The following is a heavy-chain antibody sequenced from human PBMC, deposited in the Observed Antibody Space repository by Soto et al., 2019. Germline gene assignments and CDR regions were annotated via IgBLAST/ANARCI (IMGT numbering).Heavy chain of an antibody. J-gene: IGHJ4*02. CDR2: INSDGSST. Sequence: GGSLRLSCAASGFTFSSYWMHWVRQAPGRGLVWVSRINSDGSSTSYADSVKGRFTISRDNAKNTLYLQMNSLRAEDTAVYYCARARIAVAGYDYWGQGTLVTVSS. D-gene: IGHD6-19*01. CDR3: ARARIAVAGYDY. V-gene: IGHV3-74*01. CDR1: GFTFSSYW.